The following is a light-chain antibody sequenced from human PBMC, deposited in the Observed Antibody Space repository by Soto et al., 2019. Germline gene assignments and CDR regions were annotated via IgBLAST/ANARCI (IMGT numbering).Light chain of an antibody. Sequence: EIVLTQSPGTLSLSPWERATLSCRASQSVSSSYLAWYQQKPGQAPRLLIYGASSRATGIPDRFSGSGSGTDFPLTISRLEPEDFAVYYCQHYGSSWTFGQGTKVEIK. CDR3: QHYGSSWT. CDR2: GAS. CDR1: QSVSSSY. J-gene: IGKJ1*01. V-gene: IGKV3-20*01.